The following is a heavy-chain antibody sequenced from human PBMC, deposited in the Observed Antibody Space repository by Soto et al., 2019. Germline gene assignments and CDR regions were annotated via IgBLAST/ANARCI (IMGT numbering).Heavy chain of an antibody. V-gene: IGHV1-18*04. CDR2: ISAYNGNT. J-gene: IGHJ4*02. CDR1: GYTFTSYG. CDR3: GGDCSGGSCHPGAIDY. D-gene: IGHD2-15*01. Sequence: QVQLVQSGAEVKKPGATVKVSCKASGYTFTSYGISWVRQAPGQGLEWMGWISAYNGNTNYAQKLQGRVTMTTDTSTSTAYLELRSLRSDDTAVYYCGGDCSGGSCHPGAIDYWGQGTLVTVSS.